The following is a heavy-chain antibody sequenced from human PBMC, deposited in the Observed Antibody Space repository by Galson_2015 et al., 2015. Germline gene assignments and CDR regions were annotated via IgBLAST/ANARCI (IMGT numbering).Heavy chain of an antibody. J-gene: IGHJ6*03. CDR3: AKRPIFDFWNGYCYYHYYYMDV. CDR2: ISGSGSST. CDR1: EFTFSNYA. Sequence: SLRLSCAASEFTFSNYAMTWVRQAPGSGLEWVSGISGSGSSTYYADSVKGRFTISRDNPKNTLYLQMNSLRAEDTAVYYRAKRPIFDFWNGYCYYHYYYMDVWGKGTTVTVSS. V-gene: IGHV3-23*01. D-gene: IGHD3-3*01.